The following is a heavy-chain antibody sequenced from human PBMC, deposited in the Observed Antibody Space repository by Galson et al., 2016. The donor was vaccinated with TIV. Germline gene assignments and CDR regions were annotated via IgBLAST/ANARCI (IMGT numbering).Heavy chain of an antibody. CDR2: INTYNGDA. V-gene: IGHV1-3*04. CDR1: GYTFSTYA. D-gene: IGHD5-18*01. Sequence: SVKVSCKASGYTFSTYAKHWVRQAPGQRLEWMGWINTYNGDAEFSQKFQGRVTITSDTSASTAYMELSSLTSDDTAVYFCARGGYTYDPRRLFVDYLGKGTLVTFSS. J-gene: IGHJ4*02. CDR3: ARGGYTYDPRRLFVDY.